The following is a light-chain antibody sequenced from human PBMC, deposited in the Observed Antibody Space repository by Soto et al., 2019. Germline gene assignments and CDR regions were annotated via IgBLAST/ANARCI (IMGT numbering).Light chain of an antibody. V-gene: IGLV7-46*01. CDR1: TDTVTTSHY. J-gene: IGLJ7*01. Sequence: QAVVTQESSLTVSPGGTVTLTCDSSTDTVTTSHYPYWFQQKPGQAPKTLIYDTTNRHSWTPARFSGSILGGKAALILSGAQPEDEAEYYCLLSYNGAPAVFGGVTQLTVL. CDR2: DTT. CDR3: LLSYNGAPAV.